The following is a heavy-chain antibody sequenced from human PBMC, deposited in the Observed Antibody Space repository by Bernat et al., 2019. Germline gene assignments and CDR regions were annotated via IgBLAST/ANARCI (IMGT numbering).Heavy chain of an antibody. CDR3: VRDGAALYYYHGMDV. Sequence: VQLVESGGGVVQPGRSLRLSCVASGFTFSDYSLHWVRQAPGKGLEWVAVVSYDGRNNYYADSVQARFIISRDDSENTLYLQMDSLKSEDTAVYYCVRDGAALYYYHGMDVWGRGTTVTVSS. V-gene: IGHV3-30*04. CDR1: GFTFSDYS. CDR2: VSYDGRNN. J-gene: IGHJ6*02. D-gene: IGHD6-25*01.